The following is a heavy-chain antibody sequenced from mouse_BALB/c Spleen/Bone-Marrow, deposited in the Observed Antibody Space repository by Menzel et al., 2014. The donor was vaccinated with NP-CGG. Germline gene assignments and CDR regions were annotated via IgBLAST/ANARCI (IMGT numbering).Heavy chain of an antibody. Sequence: EVQLVESGGGLVQPGGSRKLSCVASGFTFSSFGMHWVRQAPEKGLEWVAYISNGSSTIYYADTVKGRFTISRDNPKNTLFLQMTSLRSEDTAMYYCARKGAMITHYYAMDYWGQGTSVTVSS. D-gene: IGHD2-4*01. J-gene: IGHJ4*01. CDR2: ISNGSSTI. CDR3: ARKGAMITHYYAMDY. V-gene: IGHV5-17*02. CDR1: GFTFSSFG.